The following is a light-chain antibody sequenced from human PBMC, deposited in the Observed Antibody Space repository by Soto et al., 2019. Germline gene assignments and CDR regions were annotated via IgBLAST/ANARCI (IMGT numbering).Light chain of an antibody. CDR3: QQYHNWPPLT. Sequence: EIVMTQSPATLSVSPGESATLSCRASQSVGSNLAWYQQKPGQAPRLLIYRASTRVTGIPARFSGSGSGTEFTLTISSLQSGDFANYYCQQYHNWPPLTFGGGTKVEIK. CDR2: RAS. CDR1: QSVGSN. J-gene: IGKJ4*01. V-gene: IGKV3-15*01.